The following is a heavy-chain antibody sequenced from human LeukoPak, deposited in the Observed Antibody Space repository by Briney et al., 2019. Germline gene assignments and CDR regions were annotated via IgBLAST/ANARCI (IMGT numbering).Heavy chain of an antibody. CDR1: GGSISSSSYY. V-gene: IGHV4-39*06. CDR2: IYYSGST. Sequence: SETLSLTCTVSGGSISSSSYYWGWIRQPPGKGLEWIGSIYYSGSTYNNPSLKSRVTISVDKSKNQFPLKLSSVTAADTAVYYCARGLGSSWYRVGYYYYYYMDVWGKGPTVTVSS. J-gene: IGHJ6*03. CDR3: ARGLGSSWYRVGYYYYYYMDV. D-gene: IGHD6-13*01.